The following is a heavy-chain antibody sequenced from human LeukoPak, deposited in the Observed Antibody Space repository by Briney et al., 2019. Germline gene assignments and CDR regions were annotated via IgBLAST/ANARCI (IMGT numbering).Heavy chain of an antibody. J-gene: IGHJ6*03. CDR2: FYYSGST. V-gene: IGHV4-39*07. CDR3: ARGDCSGSICYSPMDV. D-gene: IGHD2-21*01. Sequence: SETLSLTCTVSGASISSRPYCWGWIRQPPGKGLEWLGSFYYSGSTNYNPSLKSRVTISVDTSKNQFSLKVSSVTAADTAVYYCARGDCSGSICYSPMDVWGTGTTVTVSS. CDR1: GASISSRPYC.